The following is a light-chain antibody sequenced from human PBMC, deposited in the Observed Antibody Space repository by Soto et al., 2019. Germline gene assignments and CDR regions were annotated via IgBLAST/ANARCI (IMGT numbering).Light chain of an antibody. Sequence: QSLLTQPASVSGSPGQSITISCTGASSDFGGYNYVSWYQQHPGKAPKLMIYDVSDRPSGVSNRFSASKSGNTASLTISGLQAEDEADYYCCSYTSSSTPWVFGTGTKVTVL. V-gene: IGLV2-14*03. J-gene: IGLJ1*01. CDR2: DVS. CDR3: CSYTSSSTPWV. CDR1: SSDFGGYNY.